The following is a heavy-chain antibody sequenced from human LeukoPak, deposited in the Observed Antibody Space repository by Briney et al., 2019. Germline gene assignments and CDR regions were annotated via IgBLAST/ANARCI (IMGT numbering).Heavy chain of an antibody. CDR3: TTDWDYYGMDV. CDR2: ISGAGGRT. J-gene: IGHJ6*02. Sequence: PGGSLRLSCAASGFSLSTYAMSWVRQAPGKGPEWVSAISGAGGRTYYADSVKGRFTISRDNSKNTLYLQMNSLKTEDTAVYYCTTDWDYYGMDVWGQGTTVTVSS. CDR1: GFSLSTYA. V-gene: IGHV3-23*01. D-gene: IGHD3-16*01.